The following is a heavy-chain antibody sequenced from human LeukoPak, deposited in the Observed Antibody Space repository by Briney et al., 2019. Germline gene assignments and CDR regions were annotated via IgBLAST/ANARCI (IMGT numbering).Heavy chain of an antibody. D-gene: IGHD6-13*01. J-gene: IGHJ5*02. Sequence: ASVKVSCKASGYTFTGYYMHWVRQAPGQGLGWMGWINPNSGGTNYAQKSQGWVTMTRDTAISKAYMELSRLRSDDTAVYYCARSGDQGHSSSWYRWFDPWGQGTLVTVSS. CDR2: INPNSGGT. V-gene: IGHV1-2*04. CDR1: GYTFTGYY. CDR3: ARSGDQGHSSSWYRWFDP.